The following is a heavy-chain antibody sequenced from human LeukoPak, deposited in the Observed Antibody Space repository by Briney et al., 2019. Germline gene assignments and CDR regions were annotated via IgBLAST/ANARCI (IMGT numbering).Heavy chain of an antibody. CDR3: AREGSSSSFFYGMDV. Sequence: PSETLSLTCTVSGGSISSSSYYWGWIRQPPGKGLEWIGSIYYSGSTYYNPSLKSRVTISVDTSKNQFSLKLSSVTAADTAVYYCAREGSSSSFFYGMDVWGQGTTVTVSS. CDR2: IYYSGST. J-gene: IGHJ6*02. V-gene: IGHV4-39*02. D-gene: IGHD6-6*01. CDR1: GGSISSSSYY.